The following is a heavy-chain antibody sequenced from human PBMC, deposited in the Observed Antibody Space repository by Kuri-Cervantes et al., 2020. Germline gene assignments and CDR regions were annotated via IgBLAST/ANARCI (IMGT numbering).Heavy chain of an antibody. CDR1: GFIFKNYW. D-gene: IGHD6-19*01. J-gene: IGHJ4*02. V-gene: IGHV3-15*01. CDR3: TTDLLWWLVQGLAFDY. Sequence: GGSLRLSCAASGFIFKNYWMSWVRQAPGKGLEWVGRIKSKTDGGTTDYAAPVKGRFTISRDDSKNTLYLQVNSLKTEDTAVYYCTTDLLWWLVQGLAFDYWGQGTLVTVSS. CDR2: IKSKTDGGTT.